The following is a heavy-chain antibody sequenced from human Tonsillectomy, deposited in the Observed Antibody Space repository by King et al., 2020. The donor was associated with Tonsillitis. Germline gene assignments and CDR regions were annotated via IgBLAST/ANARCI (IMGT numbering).Heavy chain of an antibody. J-gene: IGHJ4*02. CDR1: GYSFASLW. CDR3: ARSDISGYYSLFDY. CDR2: IYPGDSDT. Sequence: VQLVESGPEVKKPGESLKISCKGSGYSFASLWIGWVRQMPGKGLEWMGIIYPGDSDTRYSPSFEGQVTISADKSISTAYLQWSRLKASDTAMYYCARSDISGYYSLFDYWGQGTLVTVLS. D-gene: IGHD3-22*01. V-gene: IGHV5-51*01.